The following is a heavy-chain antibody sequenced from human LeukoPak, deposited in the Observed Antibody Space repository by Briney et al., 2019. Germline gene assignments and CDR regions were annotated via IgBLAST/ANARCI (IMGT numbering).Heavy chain of an antibody. J-gene: IGHJ4*02. D-gene: IGHD2-2*01. CDR1: GFTFSSYA. CDR3: VRAAPRDCSSTSCSLFDN. Sequence: GGSLRLSCAASGFTFSSYAMHWVRQAPGKGLEWVAVISYDGSNKYYADSVKGRFTISRDNSKNTLYLQMSSLRAEDTAVYYCVRAAPRDCSSTSCSLFDNWGQGILVTVSS. V-gene: IGHV3-30-3*01. CDR2: ISYDGSNK.